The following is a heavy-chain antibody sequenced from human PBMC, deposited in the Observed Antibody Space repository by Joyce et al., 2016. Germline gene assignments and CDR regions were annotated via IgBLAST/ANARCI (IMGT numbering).Heavy chain of an antibody. J-gene: IGHJ4*02. CDR1: GFNFSHHW. Sequence: EVQLVESGGGLVQPGGSLRLSCAASGFNFSHHWMSWVRQAPGKGLEWVGHIKTDGSEQYYVDSVRGRFTISRDNAKKSLYLQMNSLRAEDTGVYYCVRDRGWLQFDHWGQRTLVPVSS. V-gene: IGHV3-7*01. CDR2: IKTDGSEQ. D-gene: IGHD5-24*01. CDR3: VRDRGWLQFDH.